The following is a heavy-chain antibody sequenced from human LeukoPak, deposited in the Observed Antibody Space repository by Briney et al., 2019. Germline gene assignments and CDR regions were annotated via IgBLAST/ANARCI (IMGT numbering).Heavy chain of an antibody. D-gene: IGHD6-19*01. CDR1: GGSISSSNW. V-gene: IGHV4-4*02. J-gene: IGHJ4*02. CDR3: ARSSVSSGWLDY. CDR2: IYHSGST. Sequence: PSETLSLTCAVSGGSISSSNWWSWVRQPPGKGLEWIGEIYHSGSTNYNPSLKSRVTISVDKSKDQFSLKLSSVTAADTAVYYCARSSVSSGWLDYWGQGTLVTVSS.